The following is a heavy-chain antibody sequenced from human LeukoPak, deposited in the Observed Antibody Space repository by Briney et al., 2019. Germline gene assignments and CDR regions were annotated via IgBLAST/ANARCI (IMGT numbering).Heavy chain of an antibody. J-gene: IGHJ4*02. CDR3: ARDLLGAAGL. CDR1: GFIFSSYA. D-gene: IGHD6-13*01. Sequence: GGSLRLSCAASGFIFSSYAMHWVRQAPGKGLEYVSAINSNGGSTYYADSVKGRFTISRDNSKNTLYLQMGSLRAEDMAVYYCARDLLGAAGLWGQGTLVTVSS. CDR2: INSNGGST. V-gene: IGHV3-64*02.